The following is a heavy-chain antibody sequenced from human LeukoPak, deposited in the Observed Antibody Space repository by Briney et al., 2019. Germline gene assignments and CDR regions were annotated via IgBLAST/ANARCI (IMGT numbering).Heavy chain of an antibody. Sequence: ETLSLTCTVSGGSISSYYWRWIRPPPGQGLEWVSVIYSRGSTYYADSVKGRFTISGDNSKNTVDLQMNSIRAEDTAVYYCARLSGSALDSWGQGTLVTVSS. CDR2: IYSRGST. D-gene: IGHD3-10*01. CDR3: ARLSGSALDS. J-gene: IGHJ4*02. V-gene: IGHV3-66*04. CDR1: GGSISSYY.